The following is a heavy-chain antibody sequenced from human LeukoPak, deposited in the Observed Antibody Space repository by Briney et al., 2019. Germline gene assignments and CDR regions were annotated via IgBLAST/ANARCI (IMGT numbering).Heavy chain of an antibody. CDR1: GDSINSFY. CDR2: VFHTGDT. J-gene: IGHJ4*02. V-gene: IGHV4-59*08. D-gene: IGHD2-15*01. CDR3: ARHPFATPFDH. Sequence: SETLSLTCAVSGDSINSFYWSRIRQPPGKGLEWIGYVFHTGDTNSNPSLKSRVTVSLDTSTSQVSLRLTSVTAADTAVYYCARHPFATPFDHWGRGILVTVSP.